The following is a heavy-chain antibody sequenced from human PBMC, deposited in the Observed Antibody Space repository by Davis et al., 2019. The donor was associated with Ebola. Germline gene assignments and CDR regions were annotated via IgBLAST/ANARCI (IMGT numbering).Heavy chain of an antibody. Sequence: ASVKVSCKTSGYIFTGYYMHWVRQAPGQGLEWMGWISAYNGNIKSAQKFQGRVTMTTDTSTTTAYMELRSLRSDDTAVYYCARDAKESHYGMDVWGQGTTVTVSS. CDR3: ARDAKESHYGMDV. CDR1: GYIFTGYY. V-gene: IGHV1-18*04. CDR2: ISAYNGNI. J-gene: IGHJ6*02.